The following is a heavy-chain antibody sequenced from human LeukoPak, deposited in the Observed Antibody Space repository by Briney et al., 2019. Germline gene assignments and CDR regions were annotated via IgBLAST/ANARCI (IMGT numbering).Heavy chain of an antibody. Sequence: GASVKVSCKVSGYTLTELSMHWVRQAPGKGLEWMGGFDPEDGETIYAQKFQGRVTMTEDTSTDTAYMELSSLRSEDTAVYYCATEDCSSTSCYLRAGYYYYGMDVWGQGTTVTVSS. CDR2: FDPEDGET. J-gene: IGHJ6*02. D-gene: IGHD2-2*01. CDR1: GYTLTELS. V-gene: IGHV1-24*01. CDR3: ATEDCSSTSCYLRAGYYYYGMDV.